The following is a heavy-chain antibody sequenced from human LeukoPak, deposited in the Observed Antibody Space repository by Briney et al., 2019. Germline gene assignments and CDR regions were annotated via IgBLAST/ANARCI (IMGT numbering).Heavy chain of an antibody. D-gene: IGHD4-11*01. J-gene: IGHJ5*02. CDR3: ARGGETTVSDNWFDP. V-gene: IGHV1-2*02. CDR1: GYTFTGYY. Sequence: ASVKVSCKASGYTFTGYYRHWVRQAPGQGLEWMGWINPNSGGTNYAQKFQGRVTMTRDTSISTAYMELSRLRSDDTAVYYCARGGETTVSDNWFDPWGQGTQVTVSS. CDR2: INPNSGGT.